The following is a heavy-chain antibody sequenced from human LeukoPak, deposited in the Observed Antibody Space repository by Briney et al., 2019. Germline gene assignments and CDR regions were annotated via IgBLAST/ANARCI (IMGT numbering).Heavy chain of an antibody. Sequence: PGGSLRLSCEASGFTFNNYGMHWFRQAPGKGLEWVAVISYDGRNIYYPDSVKGRLTISRDISTDTLWLQMDSLRTEDTAVYYCAKGPLRGTAAAIDYWGQGTLVTVSS. CDR2: ISYDGRNI. V-gene: IGHV3-30*18. D-gene: IGHD2-2*01. CDR1: GFTFNNYG. J-gene: IGHJ4*02. CDR3: AKGPLRGTAAAIDY.